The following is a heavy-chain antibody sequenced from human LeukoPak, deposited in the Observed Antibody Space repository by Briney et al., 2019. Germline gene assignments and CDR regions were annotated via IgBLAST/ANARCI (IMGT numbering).Heavy chain of an antibody. Sequence: GASVNVSCKASGYTFTGYYMHWVRQAPGQGLEWMGRINPNSGGTNYAQKFQGRVTMARDTSTSAVYMELSSLRSEDTAVYYCARGSTAEYWFDPWGQGTLVTVSS. J-gene: IGHJ5*02. D-gene: IGHD1-14*01. CDR1: GYTFTGYY. CDR2: INPNSGGT. V-gene: IGHV1-2*06. CDR3: ARGSTAEYWFDP.